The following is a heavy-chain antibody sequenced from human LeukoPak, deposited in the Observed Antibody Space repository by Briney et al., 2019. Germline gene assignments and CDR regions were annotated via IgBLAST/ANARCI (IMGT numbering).Heavy chain of an antibody. J-gene: IGHJ4*02. CDR2: IWYDGSSE. CDR3: ARGDGYNHPTFDY. V-gene: IGHV3-33*01. CDR1: GFIFSSYG. D-gene: IGHD5-24*01. Sequence: GRSLRLSCAASGFIFSSYGMHWARQAPGKGLEWVAVIWYDGSSEYYADSVKGRFTISRDNSKNTLYLQMNILRAEDTALYYCARGDGYNHPTFDYWGQGTVVSVSS.